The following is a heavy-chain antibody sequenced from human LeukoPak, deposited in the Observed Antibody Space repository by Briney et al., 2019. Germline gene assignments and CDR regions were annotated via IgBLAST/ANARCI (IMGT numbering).Heavy chain of an antibody. V-gene: IGHV3-11*03. J-gene: IGHJ3*02. CDR1: GFTFSDYY. D-gene: IGHD3-22*01. Sequence: GGSLRLSCAASGFTFSDYYMSWIRQAPGKGLEWVSYISSGSSYTKYTDSVKGRFTISRDNAKNSLYLQMNSLRAEDTAVYYCARNSSGYYSSDAFDIWGQGTGVMVSS. CDR3: ARNSSGYYSSDAFDI. CDR2: ISSGSSYT.